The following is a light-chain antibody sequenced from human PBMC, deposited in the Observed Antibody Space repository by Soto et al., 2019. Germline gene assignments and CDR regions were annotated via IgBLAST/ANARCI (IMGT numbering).Light chain of an antibody. Sequence: QSALTQPASVSGSPGQSITISCTGTSSDVGSYNLVSWYQQHPGKAPKLMIYDVSNRPSGISNRFSGSKSANTASLTISGLQAEDEADYYCSSYRSGNTRLFGGGTKLTVL. V-gene: IGLV2-14*02. CDR3: SSYRSGNTRL. J-gene: IGLJ3*02. CDR2: DVS. CDR1: SSDVGSYNL.